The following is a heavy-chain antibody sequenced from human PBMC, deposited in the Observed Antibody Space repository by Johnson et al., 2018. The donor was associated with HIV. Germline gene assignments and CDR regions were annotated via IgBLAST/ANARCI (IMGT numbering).Heavy chain of an antibody. V-gene: IGHV3-23*04. J-gene: IGHJ3*02. Sequence: VLLVESGGGLVQPGGSLRLSCAASGFTFSSYAMSWVRQAPGKGLEWVSAISGSGGSTYYADSVKGRFTISRDNSKNTLYLQMNSLRAEDTAVYYCAKDRTMIVVVTIDAFDIWGQGTMVTVSS. CDR1: GFTFSSYA. CDR2: ISGSGGST. CDR3: AKDRTMIVVVTIDAFDI. D-gene: IGHD3-22*01.